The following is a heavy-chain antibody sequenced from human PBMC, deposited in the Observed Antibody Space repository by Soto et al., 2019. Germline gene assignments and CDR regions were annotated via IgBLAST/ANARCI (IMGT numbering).Heavy chain of an antibody. V-gene: IGHV3-30*03. CDR2: ISYDGSNK. CDR3: ARVVVVAATYDAFDI. CDR1: GFTFSSYG. Sequence: QVQLVESGGGVVQPGRSLRLSCAASGFTFSSYGMHWVRQAPGKGLEWVAVISYDGSNKYYADSVKGRFTISRDNSKNPLDLQNSSLRAEDTALYYCARVVVVAATYDAFDIWGQGTMVTVSS. D-gene: IGHD2-15*01. J-gene: IGHJ3*02.